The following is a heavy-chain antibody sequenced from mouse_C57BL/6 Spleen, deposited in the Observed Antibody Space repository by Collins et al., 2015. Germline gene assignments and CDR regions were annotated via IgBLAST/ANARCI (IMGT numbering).Heavy chain of an antibody. Sequence: QVQLRQPGAEVVKPGASVKVSCKASGYTFTSYWIHWIKQRPGQGLEWIGRIHPSDDETNYNQKFKGKATLTVDKSSSTAYMQLSSLTSEDSAVYYCTMRGTGGFGYWGQGTLVSVSA. CDR1: GYTFTSYW. CDR2: IHPSDDET. J-gene: IGHJ3*01. CDR3: TMRGTGGFGY. D-gene: IGHD4-1*01. V-gene: IGHV1-74*01.